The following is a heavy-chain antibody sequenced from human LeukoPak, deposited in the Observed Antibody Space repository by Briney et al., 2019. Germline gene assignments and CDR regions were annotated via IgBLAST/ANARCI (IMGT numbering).Heavy chain of an antibody. D-gene: IGHD3-10*01. Sequence: GASVKVSCKASGYTFTSYYMHWVRQAPGQGLEWMGIINPSGGSTSYAQKFQGRVTMTRDTSTSTVYKELSSLRSEDTAVYYCARDLYGSGSYYSPLQGYSFDYWGQGTLVTVSS. CDR2: INPSGGST. CDR3: ARDLYGSGSYYSPLQGYSFDY. V-gene: IGHV1-46*01. J-gene: IGHJ4*02. CDR1: GYTFTSYY.